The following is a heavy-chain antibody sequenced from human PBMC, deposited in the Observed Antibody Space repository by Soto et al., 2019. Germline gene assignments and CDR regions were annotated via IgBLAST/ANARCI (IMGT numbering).Heavy chain of an antibody. V-gene: IGHV1-18*01. CDR1: GYTFTSYG. CDR3: ARDPLHYYYYRMDV. J-gene: IGHJ6*02. CDR2: ISAYNGNT. D-gene: IGHD3-10*01. Sequence: GASVKVSCKASGYTFTSYGISWVRQAPGQGLEWMGWISAYNGNTNYAQKLQGRVTMTTDTSTSTAYMELRSLRSDDTAVYYCARDPLHYYYYRMDVWGQGTTVTVSS.